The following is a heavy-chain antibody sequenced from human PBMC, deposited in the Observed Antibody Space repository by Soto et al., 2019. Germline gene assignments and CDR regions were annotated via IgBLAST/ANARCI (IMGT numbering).Heavy chain of an antibody. V-gene: IGHV4-39*07. D-gene: IGHD2-2*01. CDR1: GGSISSSSYY. J-gene: IGHJ4*02. CDR3: ARRDSSTSSLDY. Sequence: PSETLSLTCTVSGGSISSSSYYWGWIRQPPGKGLEWIGSIYYDGSAYYNPSLKSRVTISVDTSKNQFSLKLSSVTAADTAVYYCARRDSSTSSLDYRGQGTLVTVS. CDR2: IYYDGSA.